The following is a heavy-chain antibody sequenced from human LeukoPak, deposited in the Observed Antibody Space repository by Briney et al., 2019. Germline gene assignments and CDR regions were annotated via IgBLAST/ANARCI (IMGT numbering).Heavy chain of an antibody. CDR1: GYTFSSYS. D-gene: IGHD3-22*01. V-gene: IGHV3-21*06. Sequence: GGSLRLSCVASGYTFSSYSINWVRQAPGKGLEWVSSISVRSNYIYYADSVRGRFSISRDAARDSLYLQMNRLRAEDTAVYYCVRLRRNSDTSGFYYYYDFWGQGTLVTVSP. CDR2: ISVRSNYI. J-gene: IGHJ4*02. CDR3: VRLRRNSDTSGFYYYYDF.